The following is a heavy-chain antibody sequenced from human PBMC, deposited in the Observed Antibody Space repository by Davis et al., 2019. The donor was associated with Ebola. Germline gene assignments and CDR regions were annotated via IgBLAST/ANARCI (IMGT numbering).Heavy chain of an antibody. CDR1: AFRFESYW. CDR2: INNDGSDT. CDR3: TRGGHNHALDV. J-gene: IGHJ6*04. D-gene: IGHD2-2*01. Sequence: HTGGSLRLSCAASAFRFESYWMYWVRQAPGKGLIWVSRINNDGSDTTYADSVRGRFTISRDNAKNTVSLEMTSLGADDTAVYYCTRGGHNHALDVWGKGTTVTVSP. V-gene: IGHV3-74*01.